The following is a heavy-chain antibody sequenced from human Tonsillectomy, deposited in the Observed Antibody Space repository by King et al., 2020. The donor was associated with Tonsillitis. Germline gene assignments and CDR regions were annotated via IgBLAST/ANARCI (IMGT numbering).Heavy chain of an antibody. J-gene: IGHJ6*03. Sequence: VQLVESGGGLVKPGGSLRLSCAASGFIFSNAWMNWVRQAPGKGLEWVGRIKSKTDGGTTHCAAPVKGRFTFSRDDSKNTLYLQMNSLKTEDTAVYYCTTGTAVADYYYYYYMDVWGKATTVTVSS. D-gene: IGHD6-19*01. CDR3: TTGTAVADYYYYYYMDV. CDR1: GFIFSNAW. V-gene: IGHV3-15*07. CDR2: IKSKTDGGTT.